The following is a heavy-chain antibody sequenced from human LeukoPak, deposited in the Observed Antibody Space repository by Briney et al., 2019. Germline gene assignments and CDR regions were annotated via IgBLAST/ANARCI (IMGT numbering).Heavy chain of an antibody. Sequence: GGSLRLSCAASEFTFSDYYMNWIRQAPGKGLEWISYISSSGGTIYYADSVKGRFTISRDNAKNSLYLQMNSLRAEDTAVYYCAGYSSGWFGAFHIWGQGTMVTVSS. CDR2: ISSSGGTI. D-gene: IGHD6-19*01. CDR1: EFTFSDYY. J-gene: IGHJ3*02. V-gene: IGHV3-11*04. CDR3: AGYSSGWFGAFHI.